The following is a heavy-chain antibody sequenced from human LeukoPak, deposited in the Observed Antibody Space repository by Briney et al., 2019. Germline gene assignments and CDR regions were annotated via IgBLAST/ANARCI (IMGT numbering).Heavy chain of an antibody. CDR2: AYDSGIS. CDR1: GGSVSNNH. J-gene: IGHJ4*02. Sequence: SETLSLTCTVSGGSVSNNHWSWIRQSTEKGLECIGYAYDSGISNYNPSLESRVTLSVDTSKNQFSLRLTSVTAADTAVYFCARRAGTGTPVYFDYWGQGVLVTVSS. V-gene: IGHV4-59*02. CDR3: ARRAGTGTPVYFDY. D-gene: IGHD6-19*01.